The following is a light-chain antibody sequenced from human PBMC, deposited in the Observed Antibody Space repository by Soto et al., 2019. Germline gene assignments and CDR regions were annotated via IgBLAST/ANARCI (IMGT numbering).Light chain of an antibody. CDR1: QSVGSK. J-gene: IGKJ1*01. CDR2: GAS. Sequence: EIVMTQSPATLSVSPGERATLSCRASQSVGSKLAWYQQKPGQAPSLLIHGASTRVTGIPARFSGSGSGTDFTLTISSLQPEDFATYYCQQSYSTPLTFGQGTKVDIK. CDR3: QQSYSTPLT. V-gene: IGKV3-15*01.